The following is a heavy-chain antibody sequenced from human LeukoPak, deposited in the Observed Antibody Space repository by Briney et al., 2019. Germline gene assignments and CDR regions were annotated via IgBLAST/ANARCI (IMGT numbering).Heavy chain of an antibody. V-gene: IGHV5-51*01. D-gene: IGHD3-10*01. CDR1: GYTFTKYW. CDR2: IHPGDSHT. CDR3: ARLPIYYGSGSYQSYYYYGMDV. J-gene: IGHJ6*02. Sequence: GESLKISCEGSGYTFTKYWIGWVREMPGKGLEWMGIIHPGDSHTWYSPSFQGQVTISADKSISMAYLQWSSLKASGTAMYYCARLPIYYGSGSYQSYYYYGMDVWGQGTTVAVSS.